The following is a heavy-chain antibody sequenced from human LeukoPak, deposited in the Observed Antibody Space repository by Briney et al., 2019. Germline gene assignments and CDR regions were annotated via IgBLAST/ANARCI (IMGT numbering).Heavy chain of an antibody. J-gene: IGHJ4*02. D-gene: IGHD3-10*01. CDR2: IIPRFGTT. CDR1: GVTFNTYT. CDR3: ARDSVGETSPFDF. V-gene: IGHV1-69*06. Sequence: SVKVSCKGSGVTFNTYTISWVRQAPGQGPEWMGGIIPRFGTTDSAQQFQGRITITADKSTNTVYMELRSLRSEDAAVYYCARDSVGETSPFDFWGPGTLVSVSS.